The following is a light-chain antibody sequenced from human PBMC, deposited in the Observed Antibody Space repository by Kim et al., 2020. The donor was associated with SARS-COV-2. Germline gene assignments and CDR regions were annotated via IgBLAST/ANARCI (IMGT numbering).Light chain of an antibody. J-gene: IGLJ1*01. CDR2: DVT. CDR1: NGDVGRYTY. CDR3: CSYADSYTLV. Sequence: GLSITLSLTGTNGDVGRYTYVSWYQQHPGKAPTLMIYDVTNRPSGVPERFSGSKSGNTASLTISGLQAEDEADYYCCSYADSYTLVFGTGTKVTVL. V-gene: IGLV2-11*01.